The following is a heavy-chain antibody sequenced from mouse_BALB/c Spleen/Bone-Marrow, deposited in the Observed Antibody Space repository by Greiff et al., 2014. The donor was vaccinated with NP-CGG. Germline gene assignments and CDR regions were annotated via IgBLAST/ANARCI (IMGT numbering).Heavy chain of an antibody. Sequence: EVQLQQSGAELVKPGASVKLSCTASGFNIKDTYMHWVKQRPEQGLEWIGRIDPANGTPKNDPKFPGKATITADTSSNTAYLQLSSLTSEDTAVYYCAAYYYGSSYGFAYWGQGTLVTVSA. CDR2: IDPANGTP. CDR3: AAYYYGSSYGFAY. D-gene: IGHD1-1*01. CDR1: GFNIKDTY. J-gene: IGHJ3*01. V-gene: IGHV14-3*02.